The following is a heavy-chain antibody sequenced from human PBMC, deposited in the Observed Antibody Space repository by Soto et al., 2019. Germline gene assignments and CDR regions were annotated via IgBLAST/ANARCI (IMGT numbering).Heavy chain of an antibody. CDR2: ISGSGGST. V-gene: IGHV3-23*01. CDR1: GFTFSSYA. Sequence: PGGSLRLSCAASGFTFSSYAMSWVRQAPGKGLEWVSAISGSGGSTYYADSVKGRFTISRDNSKNTLYLQMNSLRAEDTAVYYCAKGGSTNRWPYYYGMDVWGQGTTVTVSS. CDR3: AKGGSTNRWPYYYGMDV. D-gene: IGHD2-2*01. J-gene: IGHJ6*02.